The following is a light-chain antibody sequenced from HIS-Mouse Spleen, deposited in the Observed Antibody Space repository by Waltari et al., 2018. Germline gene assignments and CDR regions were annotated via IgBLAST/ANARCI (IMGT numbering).Light chain of an antibody. V-gene: IGLV2-14*03. CDR2: DVS. Sequence: QSALPQPASVSGSPGQSITLPCTCTSSDVGGYNYVSRYQQHPGKAPKLMIYDVSNRPSGVSNRFSGSKSGNTASLTISGLQAEDEADYYCSSYTSSSFNVVFGGGTKLTVL. CDR3: SSYTSSSFNVV. J-gene: IGLJ2*01. CDR1: SSDVGGYNY.